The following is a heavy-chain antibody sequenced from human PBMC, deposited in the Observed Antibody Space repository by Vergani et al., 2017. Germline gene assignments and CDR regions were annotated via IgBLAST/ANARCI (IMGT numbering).Heavy chain of an antibody. CDR3: ARDVTIFGVGLGHQTRYYYYMDV. Sequence: QVQLQESGPGLVKPSQTLSLTCTVSGGSISSGSYYWSWIRQPAGKGLELIGRIYTSGSTNYNPSLKSRVTMSVDTSKNQFSLKLSSVTAADTAVYYCARDVTIFGVGLGHQTRYYYYMDVWGKGTTVTVSS. CDR2: IYTSGST. V-gene: IGHV4-61*02. D-gene: IGHD3-3*01. J-gene: IGHJ6*03. CDR1: GGSISSGSYY.